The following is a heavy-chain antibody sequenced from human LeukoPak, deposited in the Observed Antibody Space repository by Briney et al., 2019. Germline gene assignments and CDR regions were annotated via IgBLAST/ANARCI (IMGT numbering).Heavy chain of an antibody. Sequence: GGSLRLSCTASGFAFSTYGMNWVRQAPGKGLEWVSYISSSNTIYYADSVKGRFTISRDNSKNTVDLQMNSLRAEDTAVYYCARDNWGDGGYYRTLDYWGQGTLVTVSS. D-gene: IGHD3-22*01. CDR1: GFAFSTYG. CDR3: ARDNWGDGGYYRTLDY. CDR2: ISSSNTI. V-gene: IGHV3-48*01. J-gene: IGHJ4*02.